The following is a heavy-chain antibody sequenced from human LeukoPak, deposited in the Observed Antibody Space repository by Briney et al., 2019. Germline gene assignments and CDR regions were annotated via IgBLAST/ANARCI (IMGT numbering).Heavy chain of an antibody. Sequence: PGGSLRLSCAASGFTFSSYGMSWVRQAPGKGLEWVSAISGSGGSTYYADSVKGRFTISRDNSKNTLYLQMNSLRAEDTAVYYCAKDSYYDSSGYYYFDYWGQGTLDTVSS. CDR1: GFTFSSYG. J-gene: IGHJ4*02. D-gene: IGHD3-22*01. V-gene: IGHV3-23*01. CDR3: AKDSYYDSSGYYYFDY. CDR2: ISGSGGST.